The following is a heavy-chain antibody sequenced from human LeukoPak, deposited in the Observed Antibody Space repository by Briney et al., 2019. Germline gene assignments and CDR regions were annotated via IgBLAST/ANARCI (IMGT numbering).Heavy chain of an antibody. CDR1: GFTFSSYW. CDR2: ISGSGGST. Sequence: GGSLRLSCAASGFTFSSYWMHWVRQAPGKGLEWVSAISGSGGSTYYADSVKGRFTISRDNSKNTLYLQMNSLRAEDTAVYYCAKGQSRYSYGYYFDYWGQGTLVTVSS. J-gene: IGHJ4*02. D-gene: IGHD5-18*01. CDR3: AKGQSRYSYGYYFDY. V-gene: IGHV3-23*01.